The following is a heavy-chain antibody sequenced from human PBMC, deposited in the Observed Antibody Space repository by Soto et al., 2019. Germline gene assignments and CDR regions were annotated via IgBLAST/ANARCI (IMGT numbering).Heavy chain of an antibody. V-gene: IGHV3-7*01. CDR2: IKQDGSEK. D-gene: IGHD3-9*01. Sequence: EVQLVESGGGLVQPGGSLRLSCAASGFTFSSYWMSWVRQAPGKGLEWVANIKQDGSEKYYVDSVKGRFTISRDNAKNSLYLQRNSLRAEDTAVYYCARALRSIRNILTGYYPPDYWGQGTLVTVSS. J-gene: IGHJ4*02. CDR3: ARALRSIRNILTGYYPPDY. CDR1: GFTFSSYW.